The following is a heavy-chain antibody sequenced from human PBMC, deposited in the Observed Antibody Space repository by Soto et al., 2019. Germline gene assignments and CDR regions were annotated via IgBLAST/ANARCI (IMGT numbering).Heavy chain of an antibody. CDR2: ISAYNGNT. D-gene: IGHD2-2*01. V-gene: IGHV1-18*04. CDR1: GYTFTSYG. J-gene: IGHJ6*02. CDR3: ARIDCSSTSCYPPTYGMDV. Sequence: GASVKVSCKASGYTFTSYGISWVRQAPGQGLEWMGWISAYNGNTNYAQKLQGRVTMTTDTSTSTAYMELRSLRSDDTAVYYCARIDCSSTSCYPPTYGMDVWGQGTTVTVSS.